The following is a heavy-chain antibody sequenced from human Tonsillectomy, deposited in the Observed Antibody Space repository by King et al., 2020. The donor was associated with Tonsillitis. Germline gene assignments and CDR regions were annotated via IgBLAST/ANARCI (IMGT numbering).Heavy chain of an antibody. CDR2: IYSSGST. Sequence: QLQESGPGLVKPSETLSLTCTVSGGSISSYYWSWIRQPAGKGLEWIGRIYSSGSTNSNLSLQRRVTMSVDTSKNQFSLKLSSVTAADTAVYYCAREFQSSRPLDYWGQGTLVTVSS. J-gene: IGHJ4*02. D-gene: IGHD6-13*01. CDR1: GGSISSYY. V-gene: IGHV4-4*07. CDR3: AREFQSSRPLDY.